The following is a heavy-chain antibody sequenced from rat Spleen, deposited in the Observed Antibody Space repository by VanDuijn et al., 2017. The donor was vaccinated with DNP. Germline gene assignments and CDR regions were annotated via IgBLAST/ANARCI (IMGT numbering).Heavy chain of an antibody. CDR1: GFTFNTYW. J-gene: IGHJ1*01. D-gene: IGHD5-1*01. CDR3: ARGSGTYYWYFDF. V-gene: IGHV5-31*01. CDR2: ITSSGGST. Sequence: EVQLVETGGGLVQPGRSLKVSCVVSGFTFNTYWMYWIRQVPGKGLEWVASITSSGGSTYYPDSVKGRFTISRDNAKNTLYLQMNSLRSEDTATYYCARGSGTYYWYFDFWGPGTMVTVSS.